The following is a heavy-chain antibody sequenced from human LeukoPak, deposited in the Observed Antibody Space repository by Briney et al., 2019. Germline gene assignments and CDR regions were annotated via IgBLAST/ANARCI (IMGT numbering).Heavy chain of an antibody. V-gene: IGHV3-21*01. CDR2: ISTSSSYI. J-gene: IGHJ4*02. D-gene: IGHD6-13*01. CDR3: ARDLGIAAGLGY. Sequence: GGSLRLSCAASGFTFSTYSMNWVRQAPGKGLEWVSSISTSSSYIYYADSVKGRFTISRDNAKNSLYLQMDSLRAEDTAVYYCARDLGIAAGLGYWGQGTLVTVSS. CDR1: GFTFSTYS.